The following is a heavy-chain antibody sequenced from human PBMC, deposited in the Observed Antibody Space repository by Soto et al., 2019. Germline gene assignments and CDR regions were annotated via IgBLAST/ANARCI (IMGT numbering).Heavy chain of an antibody. D-gene: IGHD3-16*01. CDR1: GGTFKNYA. V-gene: IGHV1-69*01. CDR2: IIPMFGTT. Sequence: QVQLVQSGAEVKKSGSSVKVSCKASGGTFKNYAINWVRQAPGQGLEWMGGIIPMFGTTNDAQKFQGRVTITADESSSTAYIELSSLRFEDTAVYYCARGMGAAAVIPSDGLDIWGQGTVVTVSS. CDR3: ARGMGAAAVIPSDGLDI. J-gene: IGHJ3*02.